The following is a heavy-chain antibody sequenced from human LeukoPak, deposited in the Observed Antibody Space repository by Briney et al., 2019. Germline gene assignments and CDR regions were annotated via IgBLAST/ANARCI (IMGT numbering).Heavy chain of an antibody. D-gene: IGHD4-11*01. CDR3: ARGRVSSSTWYSTYYYYFYMDV. CDR2: IYTSGST. CDR1: GGSISSGSYY. V-gene: IGHV4-61*02. Sequence: SETLSLTCTVSGGSISSGSYYWSWIRQPAGKGLEWIGRIYTSGSTNYNPSLKSPVTISVDTSKNQFSLKLSSVPAADTAVYFCARGRVSSSTWYSTYYYYFYMDVWGKGTTVTVSS. J-gene: IGHJ6*03.